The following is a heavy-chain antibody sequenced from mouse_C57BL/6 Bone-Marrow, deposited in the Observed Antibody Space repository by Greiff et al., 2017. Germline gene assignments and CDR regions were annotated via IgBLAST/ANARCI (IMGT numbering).Heavy chain of an antibody. CDR1: GYTFTSYW. J-gene: IGHJ3*01. V-gene: IGHV1-59*01. Sequence: QVQLQQPGAELVRPGTSVKLSCKASGYTFTSYWMHWVKQRPGQGLEWIGVIDPSDSYTNYNQKFKGKATLTVDTSSSTAYMQLSSLTSEDSAVYYCAAYGNFAYCGQGTLVTVSA. CDR3: AAYGNFAY. D-gene: IGHD2-1*01. CDR2: IDPSDSYT.